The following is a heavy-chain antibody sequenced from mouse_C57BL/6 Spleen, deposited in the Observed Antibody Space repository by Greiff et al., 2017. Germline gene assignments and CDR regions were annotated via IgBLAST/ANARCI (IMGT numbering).Heavy chain of an antibody. CDR1: GYTFTSYD. CDR2: ISPRDGST. J-gene: IGHJ2*01. Sequence: QVQLKESGPELVKPGASVKLSCKASGYTFTSYDINWVKQRPGQGLEWIGWISPRDGSTKYNEKFKGKATLTVDKSSSTAYMELHSLTSEDSAVYFCARDYYGSSQYYFDYWGQGTTLTVSS. D-gene: IGHD1-1*01. V-gene: IGHV1-85*01. CDR3: ARDYYGSSQYYFDY.